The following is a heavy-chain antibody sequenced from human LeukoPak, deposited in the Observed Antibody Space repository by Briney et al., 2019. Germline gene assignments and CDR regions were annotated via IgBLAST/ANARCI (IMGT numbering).Heavy chain of an antibody. D-gene: IGHD4-11*01. CDR2: INMVGSHT. J-gene: IGHJ4*02. CDR1: GITFTNYW. Sequence: QPGGSLRLSCTASGITFTNYWMHWVRQAPGKGLVWVSHINMVGSHTTYADSVKGRFTISRDNAKSTLYLQLNSLRAEDTAVYYCPTDDYRGLGYWGQGTLVTVSS. CDR3: PTDDYRGLGY. V-gene: IGHV3-74*01.